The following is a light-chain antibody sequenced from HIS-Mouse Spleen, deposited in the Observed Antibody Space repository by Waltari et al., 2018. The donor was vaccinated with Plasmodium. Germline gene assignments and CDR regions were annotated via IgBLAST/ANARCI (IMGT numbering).Light chain of an antibody. CDR3: QAWDSSTDYV. V-gene: IGLV3-1*01. CDR1: KLGEKY. Sequence: SYELPQPPSVSVSPGQTASITCSGDKLGEKYACWYQQKPGQSPVLVIYQDSKRPSGIPERFSGSNSGNTATLTISGTQAMDEADYYCQAWDSSTDYVFGTGTKVTVL. CDR2: QDS. J-gene: IGLJ1*01.